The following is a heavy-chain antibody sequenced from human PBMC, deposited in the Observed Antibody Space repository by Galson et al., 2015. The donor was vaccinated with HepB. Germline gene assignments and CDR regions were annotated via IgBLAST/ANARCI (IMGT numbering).Heavy chain of an antibody. Sequence: SVKVSCKASGYTFTSYYMHWVRQAPGQGLEWMGIINPSGGSTSYAPKFQGRVTMTRDTSTSTVYMELSSLRSEDTAVYYCARGTYYYDSSGYPYYFDYWGQGTLVTVSS. CDR1: GYTFTSYY. D-gene: IGHD3-22*01. V-gene: IGHV1-46*03. CDR2: INPSGGST. CDR3: ARGTYYYDSSGYPYYFDY. J-gene: IGHJ4*02.